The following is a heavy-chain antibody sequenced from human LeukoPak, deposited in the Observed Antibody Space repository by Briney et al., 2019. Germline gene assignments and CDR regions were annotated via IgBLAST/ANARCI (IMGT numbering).Heavy chain of an antibody. D-gene: IGHD6-13*01. CDR2: GYYSGST. CDR3: ARPIYTSSWYAFDI. CDR1: GASTSSSY. Sequence: HSETLSLTCTVSGASTSSSYWSWIRQSPGKGLEWIGYGYYSGSTYYNPSLRSRVTISVDMSKNQFSLRLNSVTAADTAVYYCARPIYTSSWYAFDIWGQGTTVTVSS. V-gene: IGHV4-59*08. J-gene: IGHJ3*02.